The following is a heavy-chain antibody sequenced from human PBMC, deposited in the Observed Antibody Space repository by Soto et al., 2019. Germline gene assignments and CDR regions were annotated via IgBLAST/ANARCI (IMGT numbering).Heavy chain of an antibody. CDR3: ARRHIQSDFAY. D-gene: IGHD3-3*01. J-gene: IGHJ4*02. V-gene: IGHV1-18*04. CDR2: ITAYNDNT. CDR1: GCTFTSYG. Sequence: ASVKVSCKASGCTFTSYGLNWVGQAPGRGLEWMGWITAYNDNTNYAQKVQGRAILTIDTSTNTGYMELRSLRSDDTAVYYCARRHIQSDFAYWAQGTLVTVSS.